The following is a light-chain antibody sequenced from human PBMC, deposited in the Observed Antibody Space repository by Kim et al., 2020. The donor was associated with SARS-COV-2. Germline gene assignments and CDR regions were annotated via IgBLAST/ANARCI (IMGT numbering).Light chain of an antibody. V-gene: IGLV3-1*01. Sequence: VSPEQTASIPSSGDKWRDKYACGYQQKPGQSPVLGIYQDIKRPSGIPERFSGSNFGNTATLTISGTQAMDEADYYCQAWDSSSYVFGTGTKVTVL. CDR2: QDI. J-gene: IGLJ1*01. CDR3: QAWDSSSYV. CDR1: KWRDKY.